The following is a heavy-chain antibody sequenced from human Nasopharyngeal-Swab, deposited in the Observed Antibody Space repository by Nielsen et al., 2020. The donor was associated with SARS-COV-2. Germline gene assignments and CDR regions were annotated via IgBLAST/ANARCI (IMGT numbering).Heavy chain of an antibody. J-gene: IGHJ4*02. Sequence: GESLKISCAASGFTFSSYGMHWVRQAPGKGLEWVAVISYDGSNKYYADSVKGRFTISRDNSKNTLYLQMNSLRAEDTAVYYCAKVAGAYCSGGSCSTGYFDSWGQGTLVTVSS. CDR2: ISYDGSNK. CDR1: GFTFSSYG. V-gene: IGHV3-30*18. D-gene: IGHD2-15*01. CDR3: AKVAGAYCSGGSCSTGYFDS.